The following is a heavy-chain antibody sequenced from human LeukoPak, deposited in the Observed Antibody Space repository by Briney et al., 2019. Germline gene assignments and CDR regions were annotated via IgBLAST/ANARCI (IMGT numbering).Heavy chain of an antibody. Sequence: ASVKVSCKASGDTFIRYGISWVRQAPGQGLEWMGWISTGNGNTNYGQKFQGRVTMTTDTSTSTVYMELSSLRSEDTAVYYCARNSVVVVINHYYYYMDVWGKGTTVTVSS. J-gene: IGHJ6*03. CDR1: GDTFIRYG. D-gene: IGHD3-22*01. V-gene: IGHV1-18*01. CDR3: ARNSVVVVINHYYYYMDV. CDR2: ISTGNGNT.